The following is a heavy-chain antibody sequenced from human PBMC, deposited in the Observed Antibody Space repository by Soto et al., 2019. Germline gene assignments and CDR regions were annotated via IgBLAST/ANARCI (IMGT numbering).Heavy chain of an antibody. Sequence: EVQLVESGGGLVQPGGPLRLSCAASGSTFSSYWMSWVRQAPGKGLEGVANIKQDGSEKYYVDSVKGRFTISRDNAKNSLYLQMNSLRAEDTAVYYCARGCSSTSCYWSYWGQGTLVTVSS. CDR3: ARGCSSTSCYWSY. CDR1: GSTFSSYW. V-gene: IGHV3-7*01. CDR2: IKQDGSEK. J-gene: IGHJ4*02. D-gene: IGHD2-2*01.